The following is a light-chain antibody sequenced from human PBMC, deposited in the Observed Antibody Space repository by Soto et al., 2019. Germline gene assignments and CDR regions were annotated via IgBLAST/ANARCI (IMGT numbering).Light chain of an antibody. CDR3: TSYSSSSTFYV. V-gene: IGLV2-14*01. CDR2: QDS. Sequence: QSVLTQPASVSGSPGQSITISCTGSSSDIGGYYYVSWYQHHPGKAPKLMIYQDSNRPSGVSNRFSGSKSGNTASLTISGLQAEDEADYYCTSYSSSSTFYVFGAGTKVTVL. CDR1: SSDIGGYYY. J-gene: IGLJ1*01.